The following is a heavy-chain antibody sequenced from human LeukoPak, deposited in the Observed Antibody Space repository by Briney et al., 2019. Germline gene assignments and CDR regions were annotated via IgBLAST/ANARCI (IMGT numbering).Heavy chain of an antibody. CDR1: GYTFTSYY. Sequence: ASVKVSCKASGYTFTSYYMHWVRQAPGQGLEWMGIINPSGGSTSYAQKFQGRVTMTRDTSTSTVYMELSSLRSEDTAVYYCARVSQPNYDSSGYYYYFDYWGQGTLVTVSS. CDR2: INPSGGST. J-gene: IGHJ4*02. CDR3: ARVSQPNYDSSGYYYYFDY. D-gene: IGHD3-22*01. V-gene: IGHV1-46*01.